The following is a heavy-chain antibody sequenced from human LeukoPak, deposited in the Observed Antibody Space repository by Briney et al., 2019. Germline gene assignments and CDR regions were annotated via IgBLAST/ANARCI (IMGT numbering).Heavy chain of an antibody. CDR1: GGTFSSYA. V-gene: IGHV1-2*02. CDR2: INPNSGGT. D-gene: IGHD3-16*01. J-gene: IGHJ4*02. CDR3: ARGVTITFYFDY. Sequence: ASVKVSCKASGGTFSSYAISWVRQAPGQGLEWMGWINPNSGGTNYAQKFQGRVTMTRDTSISTAYMELSSLRSEDTAVYYCARGVTITFYFDYWGQGTLVTVSS.